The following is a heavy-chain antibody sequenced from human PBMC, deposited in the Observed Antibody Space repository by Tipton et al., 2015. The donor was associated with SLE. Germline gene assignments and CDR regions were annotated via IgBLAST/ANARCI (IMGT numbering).Heavy chain of an antibody. CDR1: GGSMSDHY. CDR3: ARAAYSGSSGDY. J-gene: IGHJ4*02. CDR2: VYYRGTT. V-gene: IGHV4-59*11. Sequence: LSLTCTVSGGSMSDHYWSWIRQSPGKGLEWVGYVYYRGTTNYNPSLKSRITISVDTSKNQFSLTLNAVTAADRGVYYCARAAYSGSSGDYWGQGTLVTVSS. D-gene: IGHD1-26*01.